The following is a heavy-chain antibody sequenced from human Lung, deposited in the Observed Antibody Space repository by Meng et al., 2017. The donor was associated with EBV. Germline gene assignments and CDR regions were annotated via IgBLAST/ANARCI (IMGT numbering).Heavy chain of an antibody. J-gene: IGHJ4*02. D-gene: IGHD4-17*01. Sequence: VQLQQWGAGLLKPSGTLSLTCAVYGGSFSGYYWSWIRQPPGKGLEWIGEINHSGSTNYNPSLKSRVTISVDTSKNQFSLKLSSVTAADTAVYYCARGGMTTVTTYYFDYWGQGTLVTVSS. V-gene: IGHV4-34*01. CDR1: GGSFSGYY. CDR3: ARGGMTTVTTYYFDY. CDR2: INHSGST.